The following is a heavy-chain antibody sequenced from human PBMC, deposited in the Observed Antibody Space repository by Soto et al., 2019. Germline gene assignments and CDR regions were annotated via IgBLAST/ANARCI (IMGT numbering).Heavy chain of an antibody. D-gene: IGHD3-22*01. Sequence: QVQLAQSGAEVKKPGSSMKVSCKASGGTFNSYDINWVRQAPGQGLEWMGGIIPIVETPKYAQKFQGRVTITADESTNTVYMELSSLRSEDTAMYYCARLSRPNYYDTSGFFKDNWFDPWGQGTLVTVSS. CDR3: ARLSRPNYYDTSGFFKDNWFDP. J-gene: IGHJ5*02. V-gene: IGHV1-69*01. CDR2: IIPIVETP. CDR1: GGTFNSYD.